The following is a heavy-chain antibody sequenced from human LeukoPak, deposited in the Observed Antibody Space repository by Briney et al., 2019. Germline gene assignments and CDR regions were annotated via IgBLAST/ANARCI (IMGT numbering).Heavy chain of an antibody. Sequence: GGSLRLSCAASGFTFSSYAMSWVRQAPGKGLEWVSAISGSGGSTYYADSVKGRLTISRDNSKNTLYLQMNSLRAEDTAVYYCAKDRPPQQRRFGNYYGMDVWGQGTTVTVSS. D-gene: IGHD3-10*01. J-gene: IGHJ6*02. CDR3: AKDRPPQQRRFGNYYGMDV. V-gene: IGHV3-23*01. CDR2: ISGSGGST. CDR1: GFTFSSYA.